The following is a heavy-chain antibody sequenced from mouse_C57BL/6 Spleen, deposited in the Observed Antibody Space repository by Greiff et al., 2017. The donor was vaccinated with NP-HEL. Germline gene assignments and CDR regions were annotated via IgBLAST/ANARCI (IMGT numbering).Heavy chain of an antibody. D-gene: IGHD3-2*02. V-gene: IGHV1-31*01. CDR1: GYSFTGYY. Sequence: EVKLMESGPELVKPGASVKISCKASGYSFTGYYMHWVKQSHGNILDWIGYIYPYNGVSSYNQKFKGKATLTVDKSSSTAYMELRSLTSEDSAVYYCAREGSSGYSYAMDYWGQGTSVTVSS. J-gene: IGHJ4*01. CDR3: AREGSSGYSYAMDY. CDR2: IYPYNGVS.